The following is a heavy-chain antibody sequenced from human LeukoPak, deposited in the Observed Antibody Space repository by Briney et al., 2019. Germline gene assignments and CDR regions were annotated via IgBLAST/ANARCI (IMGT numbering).Heavy chain of an antibody. D-gene: IGHD5-18*01. Sequence: NPSETLSLTCTVSGGSISSYYWSWIRQPPGKGLEWIGYIYYSGSTNYNPSLKSRVTISVDTSKNQFSLKLSSVTAADTAVYYCATHSYGYRGLHDAFDIWGQGTMVTVSS. CDR2: IYYSGST. V-gene: IGHV4-59*01. CDR1: GGSISSYY. CDR3: ATHSYGYRGLHDAFDI. J-gene: IGHJ3*02.